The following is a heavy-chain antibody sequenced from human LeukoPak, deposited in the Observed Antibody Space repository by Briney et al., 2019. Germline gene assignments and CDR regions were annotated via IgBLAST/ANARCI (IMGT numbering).Heavy chain of an antibody. Sequence: ASVKVSCKVSGHTLTEIFMHWVRQAPGKGFEWMGGVDPEDYETINAQKFQGRVTTTEDTSTDTAYMELSSLRSEDTAVYYCATHFDSSGPDAFDIWGQGTMVTVSS. V-gene: IGHV1-24*01. J-gene: IGHJ3*02. D-gene: IGHD3-22*01. CDR1: GHTLTEIF. CDR2: VDPEDYET. CDR3: ATHFDSSGPDAFDI.